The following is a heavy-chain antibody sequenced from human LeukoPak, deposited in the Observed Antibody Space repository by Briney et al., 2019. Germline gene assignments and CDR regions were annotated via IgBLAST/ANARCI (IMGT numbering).Heavy chain of an antibody. CDR3: ARDSPFGDGDYRGYFDY. D-gene: IGHD4-17*01. J-gene: IGHJ4*02. CDR1: GFTFSSYW. V-gene: IGHV3-7*01. Sequence: GGSLRLSCAASGFTFSSYWMSWVRQAPGKGLEWVANIKQDGSEKYYVDSVKGRFTISRDNAKNSLYLQMNSLRAEDTAVYYCARDSPFGDGDYRGYFDYWGQGTLVTVSS. CDR2: IKQDGSEK.